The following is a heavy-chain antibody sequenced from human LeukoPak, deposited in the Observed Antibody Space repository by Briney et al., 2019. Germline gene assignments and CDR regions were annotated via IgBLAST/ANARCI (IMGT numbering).Heavy chain of an antibody. J-gene: IGHJ4*02. V-gene: IGHV4-4*07. CDR2: IYTSGST. CDR3: ARERSLSGYYDSSGYDY. CDR1: GGSISSYY. Sequence: PSGTLSLTCTVSGGSISSYYWSWIRQPAGKGLEWIGRIYTSGSTNYNPSLKSRVTMSVDTSKNQFSLKLSSVTAADTAVYYCARERSLSGYYDSSGYDYWGQGTLVTVSS. D-gene: IGHD3-22*01.